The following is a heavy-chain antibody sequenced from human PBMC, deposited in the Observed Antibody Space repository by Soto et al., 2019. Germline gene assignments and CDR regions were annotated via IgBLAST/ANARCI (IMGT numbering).Heavy chain of an antibody. D-gene: IGHD3-16*01. J-gene: IGHJ4*02. CDR2: ISAYNGNT. CDR1: GYTFTNFG. CDR3: ARGGTPIDY. V-gene: IGHV1-18*01. Sequence: QVQLVQSGAEVKKPGASVKVSCKASGYTFTNFGISWVRQAPGQGLEWMGWISAYNGNTNYAQKFQGRVTMTTDTXXXXXXXXXXXXXFDDTAXXXCARGGTPIDYWGQGTLVTVSS.